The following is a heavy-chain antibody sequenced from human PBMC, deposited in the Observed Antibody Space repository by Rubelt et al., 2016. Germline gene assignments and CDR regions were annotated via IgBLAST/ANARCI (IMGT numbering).Heavy chain of an antibody. Sequence: QVQLQQWGAGLLKPSETLSLTCAVYGGSFSGYYWSWIRQPPGKGLEWIGEINHSGSTNYKPSRKGRVTISGDQTKNQFSLKLRLGTAADTAVYYCARGVTDGAFDIWGQGTMVTVSS. D-gene: IGHD3-16*01. J-gene: IGHJ3*02. V-gene: IGHV4-34*01. CDR3: ARGVTDGAFDI. CDR1: GGSFSGYY. CDR2: INHSGST.